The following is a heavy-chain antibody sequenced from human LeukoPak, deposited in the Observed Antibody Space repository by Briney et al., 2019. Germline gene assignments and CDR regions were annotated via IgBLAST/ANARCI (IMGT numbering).Heavy chain of an antibody. CDR2: ISYDGSNK. CDR1: GFTFSSDA. CDR3: ASQGVEWELPYYYYYYMDV. D-gene: IGHD1-26*01. V-gene: IGHV3-30*14. J-gene: IGHJ6*03. Sequence: PGGSLRLSCAASGFTFSSDAMHWVRQAPGKGLEWVAAISYDGSNKNYADSVKGRFTISRDNSKNTLYLQMNSLRAEDTAVYYCASQGVEWELPYYYYYYMDVWGKGTTVTVSS.